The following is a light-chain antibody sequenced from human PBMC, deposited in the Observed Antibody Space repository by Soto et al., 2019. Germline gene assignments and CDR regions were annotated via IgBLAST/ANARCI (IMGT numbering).Light chain of an antibody. Sequence: DIQVTQSPPTLSASVGDRVTITCRARQTISTWMAWYQQKPGKAPKLLVYDASTLQSGVASRFSGSGSGTEFTLIISGLQPDDSATYYCQQYTNTNNPWMVGQGTKVDI. CDR2: DAS. V-gene: IGKV1-5*01. CDR1: QTISTW. J-gene: IGKJ2*01. CDR3: QQYTNTNNPWM.